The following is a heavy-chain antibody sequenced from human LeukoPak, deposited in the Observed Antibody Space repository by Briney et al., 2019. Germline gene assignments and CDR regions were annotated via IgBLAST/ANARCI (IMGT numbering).Heavy chain of an antibody. J-gene: IGHJ6*03. Sequence: ASVKVSCKASGGTFSSYAISWVRQAPGQGLEWMGGIIPIFGTANYAQKFQGRVTITADKSTSTAYMELSSLRSEDTAVYYCARARYSSSWYTGLDYYYMDAWGKGTTVTVSS. D-gene: IGHD6-13*01. CDR2: IIPIFGTA. CDR3: ARARYSSSWYTGLDYYYMDA. V-gene: IGHV1-69*06. CDR1: GGTFSSYA.